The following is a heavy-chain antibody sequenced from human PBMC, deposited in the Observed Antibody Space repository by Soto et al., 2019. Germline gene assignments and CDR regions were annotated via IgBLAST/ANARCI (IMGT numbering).Heavy chain of an antibody. V-gene: IGHV3-74*01. J-gene: IGHJ2*01. Sequence: EVQLVESGGGLVQPGESLRLSCAASGFTFSNFWMHWVRQVPGKGLVWLSRINSDGSSTNYADSVKGRFTISRDNAKNTLYLQMNSLRAEDTAMYFCVRGGLSSGWYATRSSWYFDLWGRGTLVTVSS. CDR3: VRGGLSSGWYATRSSWYFDL. CDR1: GFTFSNFW. CDR2: INSDGSST. D-gene: IGHD6-19*01.